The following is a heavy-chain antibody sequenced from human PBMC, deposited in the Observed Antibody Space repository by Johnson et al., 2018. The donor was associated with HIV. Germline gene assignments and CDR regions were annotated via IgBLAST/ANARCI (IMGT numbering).Heavy chain of an antibody. CDR1: GFTFSSYA. CDR3: ARDPIRGYDSPNDAFDI. Sequence: VQLVESGGGVVQPGRSLRLSCEASGFTFSSYAMNWVRQAPGKGLEWVSAISGRGGRTYYAESVKGRFSISRDNSTNTLYLQSNSLRTEDTALYYCARDPIRGYDSPNDAFDIWGQGTMVTVSS. D-gene: IGHD3-22*01. CDR2: ISGRGGRT. V-gene: IGHV3-23*04. J-gene: IGHJ3*02.